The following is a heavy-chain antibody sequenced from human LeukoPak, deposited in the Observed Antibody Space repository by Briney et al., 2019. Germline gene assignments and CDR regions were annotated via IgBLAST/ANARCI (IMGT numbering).Heavy chain of an antibody. CDR2: IKQDRSEK. J-gene: IGHJ4*02. Sequence: GGSLRLSWAASGFTFSTYWMSWVRQAAGKGLEWVAHIKQDRSEKYYVDSVKGRFTIARDNAKNSLYLQMNSLRDEDTAVYYCARDPSRGYNYGYGDYWGQGTLVIVSS. D-gene: IGHD5-18*01. CDR3: ARDPSRGYNYGYGDY. V-gene: IGHV3-7*01. CDR1: GFTFSTYW.